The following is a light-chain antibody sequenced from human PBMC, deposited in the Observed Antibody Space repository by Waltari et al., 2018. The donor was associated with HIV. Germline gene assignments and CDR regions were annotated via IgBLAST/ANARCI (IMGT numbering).Light chain of an antibody. Sequence: VMTQSPDSLAVSLGERVTISCTGSSSNIGADYDVHWYQQIPGTAPKLLISGNKNRPSGCPDRFSASKSGPSASLAITGLQPEDEADYFCQSYDSTLNAAVVFGGGTKLTVL. V-gene: IGLV1-40*01. CDR3: QSYDSTLNAAVV. CDR2: GNK. J-gene: IGLJ2*01. CDR1: SSNIGADYD.